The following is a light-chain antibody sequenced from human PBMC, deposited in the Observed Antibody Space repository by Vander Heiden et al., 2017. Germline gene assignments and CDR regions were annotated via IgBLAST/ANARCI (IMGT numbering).Light chain of an antibody. Sequence: DIVLTQSPATLSLSPGESATLSCRASQSINRYLAWYQKKPGQAPRLLIWDASYRATGIPARFSGSGSGTDFTLTISRLEPEDFAIYYCQQRSNWPQLTFGGGTKVEIK. CDR3: QQRSNWPQLT. CDR1: QSINRY. CDR2: DAS. V-gene: IGKV3-11*01. J-gene: IGKJ4*01.